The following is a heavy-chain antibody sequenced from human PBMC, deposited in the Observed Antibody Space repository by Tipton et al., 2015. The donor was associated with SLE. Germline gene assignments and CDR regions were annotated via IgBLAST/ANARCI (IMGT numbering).Heavy chain of an antibody. Sequence: LRLSCTVSGGSISSYYWSWIRQPPGKGLEWIGYIYYSGSTNYNPSLKSRVTISVDTSKNQFSLKLSCVTAADTAVYYCAMRGFNDYGGNFDYWGQGTLVTVSS. CDR1: GGSISSYY. CDR3: AMRGFNDYGGNFDY. V-gene: IGHV4-59*01. J-gene: IGHJ4*02. CDR2: IYYSGST. D-gene: IGHD4-23*01.